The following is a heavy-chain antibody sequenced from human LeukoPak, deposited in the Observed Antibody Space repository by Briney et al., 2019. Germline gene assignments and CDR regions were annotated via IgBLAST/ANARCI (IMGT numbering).Heavy chain of an antibody. CDR3: ALWTTIDY. J-gene: IGHJ4*02. CDR2: ISGSGGNT. V-gene: IGHV3-23*01. CDR1: GSAFSTYV. Sequence: GGSLRLSCEASGSAFSTYVMAWVRQSPGRGLEWVSSISGSGGNTYYPDSVQGRFTISRDNSKNTLYLQLNSLRADDTAVYYCALWTTIDYWGQGALVTVSS. D-gene: IGHD1-14*01.